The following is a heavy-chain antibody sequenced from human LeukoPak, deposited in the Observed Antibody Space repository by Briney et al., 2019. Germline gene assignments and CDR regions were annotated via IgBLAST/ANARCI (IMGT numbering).Heavy chain of an antibody. V-gene: IGHV4-39*07. CDR3: ARAGHCSSTSCYGHFDY. Sequence: SETLSLTCTVSGGSISSSNYYWGWIRQPPGKGLEWIGSIYYSGNTYYNPSLKSRVTISVDTSKNQFSLKLSSVTAADTAVYYCARAGHCSSTSCYGHFDYWGQGTLVTVSS. D-gene: IGHD2-2*01. J-gene: IGHJ4*02. CDR2: IYYSGNT. CDR1: GGSISSSNYY.